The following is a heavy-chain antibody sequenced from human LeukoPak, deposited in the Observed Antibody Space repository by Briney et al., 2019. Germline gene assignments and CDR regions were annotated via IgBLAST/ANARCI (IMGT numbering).Heavy chain of an antibody. CDR2: INAYNGDT. CDR3: ARDGSGVWFDY. CDR1: NYTFTSYG. Sequence: ASVKVSCKASNYTFTSYGISWVRQAPGQGLEWMAWINAYNGDTNYAQKLQGKVTLTTDTSTSTAYMELRSLRSDDTAVYYCARDGSGVWFDYWGQGTLVTVSS. J-gene: IGHJ4*02. D-gene: IGHD3-10*01. V-gene: IGHV1-18*01.